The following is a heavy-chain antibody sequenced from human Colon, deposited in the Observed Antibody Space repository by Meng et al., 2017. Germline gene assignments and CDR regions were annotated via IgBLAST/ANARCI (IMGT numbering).Heavy chain of an antibody. Sequence: QVQMQGSGPGLVRASETLSLTCTVSGGSVSSGDYYWSWIRQPPGKGLEWLGYVYYTGNTNYNPSLKNRVTISLDTSNNQFSLKLTSMTAADAAIYYCARVNGDFDEAWFDPWGQGTLVTVSS. CDR1: GGSVSSGDYY. V-gene: IGHV4-61*08. CDR3: ARVNGDFDEAWFDP. J-gene: IGHJ5*02. D-gene: IGHD2-21*02. CDR2: VYYTGNT.